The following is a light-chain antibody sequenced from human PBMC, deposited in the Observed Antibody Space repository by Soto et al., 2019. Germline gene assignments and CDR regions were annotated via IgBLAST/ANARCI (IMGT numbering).Light chain of an antibody. J-gene: IGLJ2*01. V-gene: IGLV2-8*01. CDR1: NSDVGGYKF. CDR2: EVT. CDR3: SSYAGSNIVL. Sequence: QSALTQPPSASGSPGQSVTISCTGTNSDVGGYKFVSWYQQHPGKAPKLMKYEVTKRPSGLPDRFSGYKSGNTASLTVSGLQADDEADYYCSSYAGSNIVLFGGGTKLTVL.